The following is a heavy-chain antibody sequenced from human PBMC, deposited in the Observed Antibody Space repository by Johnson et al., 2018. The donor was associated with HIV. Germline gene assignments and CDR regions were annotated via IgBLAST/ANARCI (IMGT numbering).Heavy chain of an antibody. J-gene: IGHJ3*02. CDR3: VRGEEGAFDI. CDR2: VSYDGSEK. Sequence: QVQLVESGGGVVQPGRSLRLSCAASGFTFSRYAMHWVRQAPGKGLEWVAVVSYDGSEKFYVDSVKGRFTISRDNAKNSLFLQMTSLTAEDTAVFSCVRGEEGAFDIWGQGTMVTVSS. CDR1: GFTFSRYA. V-gene: IGHV3-30*04.